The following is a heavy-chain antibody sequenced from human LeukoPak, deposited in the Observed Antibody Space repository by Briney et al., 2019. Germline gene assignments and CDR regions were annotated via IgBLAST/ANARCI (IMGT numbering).Heavy chain of an antibody. CDR1: GGSFSGYY. Sequence: KTSETLSLTCAVYGGSFSGYYWSWIRQPPGKGLEWIGEINHSGSTNYNPSPKSRVTISVDTSKNQFSLKLSSVTAADTAVYCCARGTAFNIVVVRWFDPWGQGTLVTVSS. D-gene: IGHD2-2*01. V-gene: IGHV4-34*01. CDR2: INHSGST. J-gene: IGHJ5*02. CDR3: ARGTAFNIVVVRWFDP.